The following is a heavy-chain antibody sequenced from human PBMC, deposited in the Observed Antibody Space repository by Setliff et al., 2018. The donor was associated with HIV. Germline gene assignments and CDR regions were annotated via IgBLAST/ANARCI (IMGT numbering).Heavy chain of an antibody. J-gene: IGHJ4*02. CDR2: INAGNGHT. Sequence: ASVKVSCKASGYTFTSYALHWVRQAPGQRLEWMGWINAGNGHTKYSQKFQGRVSITRDTSASTAYMELSSLRSEDTAVYYCARVSGLSGELLYFDYWGLGTLVTSPQ. CDR3: ARVSGLSGELLYFDY. CDR1: GYTFTSYA. D-gene: IGHD1-26*01. V-gene: IGHV1-3*01.